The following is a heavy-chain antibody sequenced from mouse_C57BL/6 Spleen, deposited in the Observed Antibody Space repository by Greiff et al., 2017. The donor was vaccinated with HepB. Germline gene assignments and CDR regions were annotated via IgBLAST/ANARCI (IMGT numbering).Heavy chain of an antibody. J-gene: IGHJ2*02. CDR2: INPSNGGT. D-gene: IGHD3-2*02. Sequence: QVQLQQPGTELVKPGASVKLSCKASGYNFTSYWMHWVKQRHGQGLEWIGNINPSNGGTNYNEQFKSKATLTVDKSSSTAYMQLSSLTYRDSAVYYGARCGTPQATLDCWGQGTSLTVSS. CDR1: GYNFTSYW. V-gene: IGHV1-53*01. CDR3: ARCGTPQATLDC.